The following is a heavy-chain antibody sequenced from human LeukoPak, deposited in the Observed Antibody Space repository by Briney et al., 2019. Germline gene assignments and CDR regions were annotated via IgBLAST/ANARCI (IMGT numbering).Heavy chain of an antibody. Sequence: PGGSLRLSCAASGFTFSSYGMHWVRQAPGKGLEWVAVIWYDGSNKYYADSVKGRFTISRDNSKNTLYLQMNSLRAEDTAVYYCARDHIVVVPAAIGFDYWGQGTLVTVSS. V-gene: IGHV3-33*01. CDR2: IWYDGSNK. CDR3: ARDHIVVVPAAIGFDY. CDR1: GFTFSSYG. J-gene: IGHJ4*02. D-gene: IGHD2-2*01.